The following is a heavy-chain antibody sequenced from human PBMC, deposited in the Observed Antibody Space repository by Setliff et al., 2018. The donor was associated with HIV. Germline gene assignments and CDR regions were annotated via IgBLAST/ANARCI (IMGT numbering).Heavy chain of an antibody. D-gene: IGHD3-16*02. CDR1: GGSSSSGVYS. Sequence: SETLSLTCTVSGGSSSSGVYSWSWIRQHPGKGLEWIGYIYYSGSTYYNPSLKSRVTISVDTSKNQFSLKLNSVTAADTAVYHCARRVILSYGYYFDYWGQGTLVTVSS. CDR3: ARRVILSYGYYFDY. CDR2: IYYSGST. J-gene: IGHJ4*02. V-gene: IGHV4-31*03.